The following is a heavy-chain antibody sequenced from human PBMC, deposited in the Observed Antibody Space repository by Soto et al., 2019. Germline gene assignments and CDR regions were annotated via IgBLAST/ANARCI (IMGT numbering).Heavy chain of an antibody. CDR2: IYYSGST. D-gene: IGHD2-15*01. CDR1: GGPIRSSSYY. J-gene: IGHJ6*03. CDR3: ARVCRGGSCLYYYSMDV. V-gene: IGHV4-39*01. Sequence: SETLSLTCTVSGGPIRSSSYYWGWIRQSPGKGLEWIGSIYYSGSTYYNPSLKSRATISVDTSKNQFSLRLSSVTAADTAVYYCARVCRGGSCLYYYSMDVWGKGTTVTVSS.